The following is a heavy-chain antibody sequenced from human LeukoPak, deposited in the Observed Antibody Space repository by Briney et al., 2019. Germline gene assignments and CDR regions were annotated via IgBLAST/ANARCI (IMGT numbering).Heavy chain of an antibody. J-gene: IGHJ3*02. D-gene: IGHD3-22*01. Sequence: SETLSLTCTVSGRSISSYYWSWIRQPPGKGLEWIGYIYYSGSTNYNPSLKSRVTTSVDTSKNQFSLKLSSVTAADTDVYYCARDPYDSSASAFDIWGQGTMVTVSS. CDR3: ARDPYDSSASAFDI. V-gene: IGHV4-59*01. CDR1: GRSISSYY. CDR2: IYYSGST.